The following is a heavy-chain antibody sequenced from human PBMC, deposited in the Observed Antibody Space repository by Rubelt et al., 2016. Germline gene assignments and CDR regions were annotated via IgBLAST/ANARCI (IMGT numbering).Heavy chain of an antibody. Sequence: SGDTDFAQKFQGRVTMTIDTSTTTVYMELRSLKSDDTAVYYCARDTIAAAGALEYWGQGTLVTVSS. CDR2: SGDT. CDR3: ARDTIAAAGALEY. D-gene: IGHD6-13*01. V-gene: IGHV1-18*01. J-gene: IGHJ4*02.